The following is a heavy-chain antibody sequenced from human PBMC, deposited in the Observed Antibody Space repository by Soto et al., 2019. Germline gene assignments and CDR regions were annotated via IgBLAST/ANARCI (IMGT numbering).Heavy chain of an antibody. CDR3: ARDSNYGDYSVAFDI. J-gene: IGHJ3*02. D-gene: IGHD4-17*01. Sequence: ASVKVSCKASGYTFTSYGISWVRQAPGQGLEWMGWISAYNGNTNYAQKLQGRVTMTTDTSTITAYMELRSLRSDDTAVYYCARDSNYGDYSVAFDIWGQGTMVTVSS. V-gene: IGHV1-18*01. CDR2: ISAYNGNT. CDR1: GYTFTSYG.